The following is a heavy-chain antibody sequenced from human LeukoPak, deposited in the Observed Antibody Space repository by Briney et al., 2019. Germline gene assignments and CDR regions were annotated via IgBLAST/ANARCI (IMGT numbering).Heavy chain of an antibody. Sequence: GGSLRLSCAASGFTVSSNYMSWVRQAPGKGLEWVSVIYSGGSTYYADSVKGRFTISRDNSKNTLYLQMNGLRAEDTAVYYCARDRYSSGWYVPLDYWGQGTLVTVSS. CDR1: GFTVSSNY. V-gene: IGHV3-66*01. CDR3: ARDRYSSGWYVPLDY. D-gene: IGHD6-19*01. CDR2: IYSGGST. J-gene: IGHJ4*02.